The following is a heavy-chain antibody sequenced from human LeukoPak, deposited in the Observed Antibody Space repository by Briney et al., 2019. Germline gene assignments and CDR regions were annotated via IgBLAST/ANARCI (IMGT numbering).Heavy chain of an antibody. J-gene: IGHJ3*02. V-gene: IGHV3-21*01. D-gene: IGHD2-15*01. CDR1: GFTLSSFG. CDR3: AAATDAFDI. CDR2: ISSSSSYI. Sequence: PGGSLRLSCAASGFTLSSFGMNWVRQAPGKELEWVSFISSSSSYIYYADSVKGRFTISRDNAKNSLYLQMNSLRAEDTAVYYCAAATDAFDIWGQGTMVTVSS.